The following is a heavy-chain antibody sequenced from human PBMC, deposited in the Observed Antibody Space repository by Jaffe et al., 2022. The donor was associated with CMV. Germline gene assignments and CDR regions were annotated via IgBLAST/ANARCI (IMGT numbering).Heavy chain of an antibody. CDR2: ISSSSSYI. J-gene: IGHJ4*02. CDR1: GFTFSSYS. Sequence: EVQLVESGGGLVKPGGSLRLSCAASGFTFSSYSMNWVRQAPGKGLEWVSSISSSSSYIYYADSVKGRFTISRDNAKNSLYLQMNSLRAEDTAVYYCARDRALSWIVVPAATGLVDYWGQGTLVTVSS. D-gene: IGHD2-2*01. V-gene: IGHV3-21*01. CDR3: ARDRALSWIVVPAATGLVDY.